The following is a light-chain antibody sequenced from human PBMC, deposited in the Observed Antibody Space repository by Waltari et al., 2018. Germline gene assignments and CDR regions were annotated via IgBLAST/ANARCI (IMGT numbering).Light chain of an antibody. CDR2: QVS. J-gene: IGKJ2*01. CDR1: QSPVYIDGKTY. Sequence: DVVMTQAPLSLSVTLGQPASLSCRSTQSPVYIDGKTYLNWFHQAPGQPPRRLVYQVSSRDPGVPVRFSGSGSGTDFTLQISSVESEDVGLYYCMQGTDWPYTFGQGTRLEI. CDR3: MQGTDWPYT. V-gene: IGKV2-30*01.